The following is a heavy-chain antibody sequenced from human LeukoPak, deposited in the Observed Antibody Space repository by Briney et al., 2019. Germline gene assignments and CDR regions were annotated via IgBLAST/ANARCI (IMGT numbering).Heavy chain of an antibody. CDR1: GGSISSSSYY. CDR3: ARHPIYCSGGSCYDY. Sequence: SETLSLTCTVSGGSISSSSYYWGWIRQPPGKGLEWIGGIYYSGSTYYNPSLKSRVTISVDTSKNQFSLKLSSVTAADTAVYYGARHPIYCSGGSCYDYWGQGTLVTVSS. J-gene: IGHJ4*02. CDR2: IYYSGST. D-gene: IGHD2-15*01. V-gene: IGHV4-39*01.